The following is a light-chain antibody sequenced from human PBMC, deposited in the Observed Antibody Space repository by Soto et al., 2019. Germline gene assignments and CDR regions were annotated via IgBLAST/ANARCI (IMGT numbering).Light chain of an antibody. Sequence: EIVMTQSPATLSVSPGETATLSCRASQSVSSSYLAWYQQKPGQAPRLLIYDASSRPTDIPARFSGSGSGTDFTLTISRLEPEDFAVYYCQQYGSSLTWTFGQGTKVDIK. CDR3: QQYGSSLTWT. CDR2: DAS. CDR1: QSVSSSY. V-gene: IGKV3-20*01. J-gene: IGKJ1*01.